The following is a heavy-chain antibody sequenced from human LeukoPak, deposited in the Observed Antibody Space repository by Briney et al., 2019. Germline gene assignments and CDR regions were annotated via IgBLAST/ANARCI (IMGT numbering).Heavy chain of an antibody. V-gene: IGHV6-1*01. J-gene: IGHJ5*02. CDR1: GDSVSSNSVT. CDR3: ARRLTQYDCFDP. D-gene: IGHD2-2*01. CDR2: TYYRSTWYN. Sequence: SQTLSLTCAISGDSVSSNSVTWNWIRQSPSRGLEWLGRTYYRSTWYNDYAVSVRGRITVNPDASKNQFSLHLNSVTPEGTAVYYCARRLTQYDCFDPWGQGILVTVSS.